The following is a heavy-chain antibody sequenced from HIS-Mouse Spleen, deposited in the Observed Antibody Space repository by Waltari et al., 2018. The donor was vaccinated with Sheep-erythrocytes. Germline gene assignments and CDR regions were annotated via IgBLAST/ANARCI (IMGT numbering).Heavy chain of an antibody. CDR2: IYYSGSP. CDR1: GGSISSYY. D-gene: IGHD6-13*01. CDR3: ARHSSSWYYFDY. J-gene: IGHJ4*02. Sequence: QVQLQESGPGLVKPSETLSLTCTVSGGSISSYYWSWIRQPPGKGLEWIGYIYYSGSPNPTPPFKSRVPISVDTSKNPFSLKLSSVTAADTAVYYCARHSSSWYYFDYWGQGTLVTFSS. V-gene: IGHV4-59*08.